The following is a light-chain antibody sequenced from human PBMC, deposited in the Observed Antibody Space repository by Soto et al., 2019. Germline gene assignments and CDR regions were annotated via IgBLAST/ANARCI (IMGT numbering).Light chain of an antibody. V-gene: IGLV2-14*01. CDR1: SRDVGDYNY. Sequence: QSVLTQPASVSGSPGQSITISCTGTSRDVGDYNYVSWYQQHPGQAPKLIIFEVTFRPSGVSHRFSGSKSGNTATLTISGLQGEDEADYYCSSYTSTTPLVFGGGTKVTVL. CDR2: EVT. CDR3: SSYTSTTPLV. J-gene: IGLJ2*01.